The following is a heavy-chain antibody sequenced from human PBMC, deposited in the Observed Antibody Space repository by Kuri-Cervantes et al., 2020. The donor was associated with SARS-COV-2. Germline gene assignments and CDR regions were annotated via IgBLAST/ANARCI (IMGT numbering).Heavy chain of an antibody. CDR1: GYTFTSYG. V-gene: IGHV1-18*04. J-gene: IGHJ3*02. CDR3: ARGGLAVAGTETDAFDI. CDR2: ISAYSGNT. Sequence: ASVKVSCKASGYTFTSYGISWVRQAPGQGLEWMGWISAYSGNTNYEKKLQGRVTMTTDTSTSTAYMELRSLRSDDTAVYYCARGGLAVAGTETDAFDIWGQGTMVTVSS. D-gene: IGHD6-19*01.